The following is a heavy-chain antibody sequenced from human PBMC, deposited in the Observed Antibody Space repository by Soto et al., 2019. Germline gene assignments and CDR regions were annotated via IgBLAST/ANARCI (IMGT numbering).Heavy chain of an antibody. J-gene: IGHJ4*02. D-gene: IGHD6-13*01. CDR2: ISYDGSNK. CDR1: GFTFTSYG. V-gene: IGHV3-30*18. Sequence: QVQLVESGGSVVQPGRSLRLSGAASGFTFTSYGMHWVRQAPGKGLEWVAVISYDGSNKYYADSVKGRFTISRDNSKSTLYQQMDSLRAEDTAVYYCAKEPWQQLSPFDYWGQGTLATVSS. CDR3: AKEPWQQLSPFDY.